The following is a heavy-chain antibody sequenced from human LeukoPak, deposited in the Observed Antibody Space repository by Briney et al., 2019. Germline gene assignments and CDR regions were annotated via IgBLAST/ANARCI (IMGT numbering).Heavy chain of an antibody. CDR1: GFTFSSYE. Sequence: GGSLRLSCAASGFTFSSYEMNWVRQAPGKGLEWVSYISSSGSTIYYADSVKGRFTISRDNAKNSLYLQMNSLRAEDTAVYYCATPVYYAPNRQSWGQGTLVTVSS. J-gene: IGHJ4*02. D-gene: IGHD2-2*01. V-gene: IGHV3-48*03. CDR2: ISSSGSTI. CDR3: ATPVYYAPNRQS.